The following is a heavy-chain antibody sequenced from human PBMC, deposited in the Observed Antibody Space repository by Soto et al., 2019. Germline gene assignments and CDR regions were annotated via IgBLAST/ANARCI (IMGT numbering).Heavy chain of an antibody. V-gene: IGHV5-10-1*01. Sequence: GESLKISCKGSGYSFTNYWITWVRQMPGKGLEWMGRIDPSDSYTNYSPSFQGHVTISTDKSISTAYLQWSSLKASDTAIYYCARQNLTTSSDYWGQGTLVTVS. CDR1: GYSFTNYW. CDR2: IDPSDSYT. J-gene: IGHJ4*02. D-gene: IGHD2-2*01. CDR3: ARQNLTTSSDY.